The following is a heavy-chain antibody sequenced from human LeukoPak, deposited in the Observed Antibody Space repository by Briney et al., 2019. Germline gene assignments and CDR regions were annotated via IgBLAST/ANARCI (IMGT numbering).Heavy chain of an antibody. D-gene: IGHD2-2*01. Sequence: GGSLRLACAASGFTFSGSGMHWVRQAPGKGLEWVAFIRYHGSDKFYADSVKGRFTISRDNSKNTLYLQMNSLRPEDTSVYYCARSPTSWYFDYWGQGTLVTVSS. V-gene: IGHV3-30*02. CDR1: GFTFSGSG. J-gene: IGHJ4*02. CDR3: ARSPTSWYFDY. CDR2: IRYHGSDK.